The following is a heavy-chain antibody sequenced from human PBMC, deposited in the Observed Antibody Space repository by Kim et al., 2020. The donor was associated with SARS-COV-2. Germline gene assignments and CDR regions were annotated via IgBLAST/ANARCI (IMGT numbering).Heavy chain of an antibody. J-gene: IGHJ6*02. V-gene: IGHV1-24*01. D-gene: IGHD6-19*01. CDR2: FDPEDGET. Sequence: ASVKVSCKVSGYTLTELSMHWVRQAPGKGLEWMGGFDPEDGETIYAQKFQGRVTMTGDTSTDTAYMELSSLRSEDTAVYYCATGVAVAGRSSDYYYYYGMDVWGQGSTVTVSS. CDR3: ATGVAVAGRSSDYYYYYGMDV. CDR1: GYTLTELS.